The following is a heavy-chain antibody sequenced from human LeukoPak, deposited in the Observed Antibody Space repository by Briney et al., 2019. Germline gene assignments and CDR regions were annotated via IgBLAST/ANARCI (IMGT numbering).Heavy chain of an antibody. J-gene: IGHJ4*02. CDR1: GFTFSSYS. D-gene: IGHD5-18*01. Sequence: GGSLRLSCAASGFTFSSYSTNWVRQAPGKGLEWVSSISSSSSYIYYADSVKGRFTISRDNAKNSLYLQMNSLRAEDTAVYYCARDDGIQLWLQGQFDYWGQGTLVTVSS. CDR2: ISSSSSYI. CDR3: ARDDGIQLWLQGQFDY. V-gene: IGHV3-21*01.